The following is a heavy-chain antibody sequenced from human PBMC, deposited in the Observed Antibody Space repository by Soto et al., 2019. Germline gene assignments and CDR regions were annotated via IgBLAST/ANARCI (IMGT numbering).Heavy chain of an antibody. J-gene: IGHJ5*02. CDR1: GYTFMSYS. CDR2: INVGNVYT. D-gene: IGHD6-19*01. Sequence: QVQLVQSGAEEKKPGASVKVSCKVSGYTFMSYSMHWVRQAPGQRLEWMGWINVGNVYTNYSQKIQGRVTIPIDASASTGYMELSGLRSEDTAVYYCARERWASGSRCLDPWGQGTLVTVSS. V-gene: IGHV1-3*05. CDR3: ARERWASGSRCLDP.